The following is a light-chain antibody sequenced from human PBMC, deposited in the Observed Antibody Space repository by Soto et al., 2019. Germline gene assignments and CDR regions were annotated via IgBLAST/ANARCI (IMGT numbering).Light chain of an antibody. J-gene: IGKJ3*01. CDR3: QHYDTYSGT. CDR1: QNINTW. CDR2: RAS. Sequence: DIQMTQSPSTLSASVGDRVTITCRASQNINTWLAWYPQKPGKAPKLLIYRASSLESGVPSRFSGSGSGTEFTLTISSLQPEDFSTYYCQHYDTYSGTFGPGTKVDVK. V-gene: IGKV1-5*03.